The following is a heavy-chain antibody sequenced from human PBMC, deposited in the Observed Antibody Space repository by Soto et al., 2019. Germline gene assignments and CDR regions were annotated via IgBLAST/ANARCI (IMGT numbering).Heavy chain of an antibody. Sequence: SETLSLTCTVSGGSIISGGYYWSWIRQHPGKGLEWIGYIYYSGSTYYNPSLKSRVTISVDTSKNQFSLKLSSVTAADTAVYYCARDSRYRLFGGMDVWGQGTTVTVSS. CDR3: ARDSRYRLFGGMDV. V-gene: IGHV4-31*03. CDR1: GGSIISGGYY. D-gene: IGHD2-2*01. J-gene: IGHJ6*02. CDR2: IYYSGST.